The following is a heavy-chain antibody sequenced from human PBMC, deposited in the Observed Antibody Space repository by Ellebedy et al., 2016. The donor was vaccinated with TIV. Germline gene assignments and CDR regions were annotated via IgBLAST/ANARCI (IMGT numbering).Heavy chain of an antibody. CDR2: IKQDGSEK. CDR3: GRAREPGYFAYYYYGMDV. Sequence: GESLKISCAASGISLRSYAMSWVRQAPGKGLEWVANIKQDGSEKYYVDSVKGRFTISRDNAKNSLYLQMNSLRADDTAVYYCGRAREPGYFAYYYYGMDVWGQGTTVTVSS. CDR1: GISLRSYA. D-gene: IGHD3-9*01. J-gene: IGHJ6*02. V-gene: IGHV3-7*03.